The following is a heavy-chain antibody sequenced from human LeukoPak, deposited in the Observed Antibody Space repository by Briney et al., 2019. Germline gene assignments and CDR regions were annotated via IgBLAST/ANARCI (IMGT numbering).Heavy chain of an antibody. V-gene: IGHV3-30-3*01. Sequence: PGGSLRLSCAASGFTFSSYAMHWVRQAPGKGLEWVAVISYDGSNKYYADSVKGRFTISRDNSKNTLYLQMNSLRAEDTAVHYCAKAWTTVAHDVFDIWGQGTMVTVSS. J-gene: IGHJ3*02. CDR1: GFTFSSYA. CDR2: ISYDGSNK. D-gene: IGHD4-23*01. CDR3: AKAWTTVAHDVFDI.